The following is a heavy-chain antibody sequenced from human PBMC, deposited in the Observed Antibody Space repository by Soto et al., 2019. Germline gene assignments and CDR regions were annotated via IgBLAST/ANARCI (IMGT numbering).Heavy chain of an antibody. CDR3: ATVRNYYYYYYMDV. CDR2: FDPEDGET. D-gene: IGHD1-1*01. CDR1: GYTLTELS. J-gene: IGHJ6*03. V-gene: IGHV1-24*01. Sequence: ASVKVYCKVSGYTLTELSMHWVRQAPGKGLEWMGGFDPEDGETIYAQKFQGRVTMTEDTSTDTAYMELSSLRSEDTAVYYCATVRNYYYYYYMDVWGKGTTVTVSS.